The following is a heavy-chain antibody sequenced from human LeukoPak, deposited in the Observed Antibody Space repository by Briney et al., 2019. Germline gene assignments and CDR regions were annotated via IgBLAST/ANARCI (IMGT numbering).Heavy chain of an antibody. Sequence: GESLKISCKGSGYNFPAYWIGWVHQMPGKGLEWMAIIYPGDSDTRYSPSFQGQVTISADKSISTAYLQWSSLKASDTAMYYCARRSQDSSGYYEYYFDYWGQGTLVTVSS. CDR1: GYNFPAYW. CDR3: ARRSQDSSGYYEYYFDY. J-gene: IGHJ4*02. D-gene: IGHD3-22*01. CDR2: IYPGDSDT. V-gene: IGHV5-51*07.